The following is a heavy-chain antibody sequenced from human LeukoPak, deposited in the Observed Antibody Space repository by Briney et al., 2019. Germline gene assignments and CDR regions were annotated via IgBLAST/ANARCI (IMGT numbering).Heavy chain of an antibody. D-gene: IGHD7-27*01. V-gene: IGHV3-21*01. CDR2: ISSSSSYI. Sequence: GGSLRLSCAASGFTFSSYSMNWVRQAPGKGLEWVSSISSSSSYIYYADSVKGRFTISRDNAKNSLYLQMDSLRAEDTALYYCARGGPTGALDDWGQGTLLTVSS. CDR1: GFTFSSYS. CDR3: ARGGPTGALDD. J-gene: IGHJ4*02.